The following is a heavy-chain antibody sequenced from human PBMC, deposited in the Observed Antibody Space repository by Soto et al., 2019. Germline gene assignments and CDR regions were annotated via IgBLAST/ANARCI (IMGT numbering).Heavy chain of an antibody. CDR3: ARTYYYDSSCYYSFYFDY. J-gene: IGHJ4*01. CDR1: GFTVSSNY. CDR2: IYSGGST. V-gene: IGHV3-53*01. Sequence: GGALRLSCAASGFTVSSNYMSWVRQAPGKGLEWVSVIYSGGSTYYADSVKGRFTISRDNSKNTLYLQMNSLRAEVTAVYYCARTYYYDSSCYYSFYFDYWGHGTLVTVSS. D-gene: IGHD3-22*01.